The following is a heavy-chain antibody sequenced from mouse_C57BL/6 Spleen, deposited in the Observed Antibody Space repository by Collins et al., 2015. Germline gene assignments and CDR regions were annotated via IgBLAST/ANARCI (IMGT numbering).Heavy chain of an antibody. J-gene: IGHJ2*01. D-gene: IGHD2-4*01. Sequence: EVQLQQSGPVLVKPGASVKMSCKASGYTFTDYYMNWVKQSHGKSLEWIGVINPYNGGTSYNQKFKGKATLTVDKSSSTAYMELNSLTSEDSAVYYCAREGIYYDYPFDYWGQGTTLTVSS. CDR3: AREGIYYDYPFDY. V-gene: IGHV1-19*01. CDR1: GYTFTDYY. CDR2: INPYNGGT.